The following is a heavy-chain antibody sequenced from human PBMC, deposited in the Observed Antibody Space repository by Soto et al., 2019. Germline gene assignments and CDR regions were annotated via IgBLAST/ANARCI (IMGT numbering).Heavy chain of an antibody. CDR3: ARVPNCDSSSCYSYFDF. V-gene: IGHV3-74*01. J-gene: IGHJ4*02. CDR1: GFTVSNYW. Sequence: PGGSLRLSCAASGFTVSNYWMHWVRQAPGKGPVWVSRISSDGTSTTYADSVKGRFTISRDNAKNTLYLQVNSLRAEDTAVYYCARVPNCDSSSCYSYFDFWGQGA. CDR2: ISSDGTST. D-gene: IGHD2-2*01.